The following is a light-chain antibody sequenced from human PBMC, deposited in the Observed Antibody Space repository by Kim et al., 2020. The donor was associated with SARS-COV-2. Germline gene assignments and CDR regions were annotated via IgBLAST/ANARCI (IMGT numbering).Light chain of an antibody. CDR2: QDS. V-gene: IGLV3-1*01. J-gene: IGLJ2*01. Sequence: SLSPGQTASITCSGDKLGDKYACWYQQKPGRSPVLVIYQDSKRPSGIPERFSGSNPGNTATLTISGTRAMDEADYYCQAWDSSTAVFGGGTKLTVL. CDR1: KLGDKY. CDR3: QAWDSSTAV.